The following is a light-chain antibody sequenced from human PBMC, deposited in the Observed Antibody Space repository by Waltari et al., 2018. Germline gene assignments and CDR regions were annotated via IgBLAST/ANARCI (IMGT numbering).Light chain of an antibody. V-gene: IGLV2-14*03. J-gene: IGLJ3*02. Sequence: QSALTQPASVSGSPGQSLTIPCTGTSSDVGAYDYVSWYQQHPAKAPKLMIYDVTYRPSGISNRFSGSKSGITAFLTISGLQAEDEADYYCSSHTSSRTRVFGGGTELTVL. CDR1: SSDVGAYDY. CDR3: SSHTSSRTRV. CDR2: DVT.